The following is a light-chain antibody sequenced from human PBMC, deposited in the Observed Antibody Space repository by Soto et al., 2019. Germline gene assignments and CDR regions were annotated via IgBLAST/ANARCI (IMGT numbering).Light chain of an antibody. Sequence: DVVMTQSPLSLVVTLGQPASISCRSSESLVYSDGNTNLNWFQQRPGQSPRRLVYKVSNRDSGVPDRVRGSWLGSDCALNISRVEAEDVGVYYCMHGRTFGQGTKVEIK. CDR1: ESLVYSDGNTN. V-gene: IGKV2-30*01. J-gene: IGKJ1*01. CDR2: KVS. CDR3: MHGRT.